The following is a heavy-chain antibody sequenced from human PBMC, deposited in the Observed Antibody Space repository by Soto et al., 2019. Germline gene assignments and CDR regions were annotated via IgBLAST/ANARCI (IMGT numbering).Heavy chain of an antibody. V-gene: IGHV4-59*01. CDR3: AKVGDGGVLDF. Sequence: QVQLQESGPGLVKTSETLSLTCTVSGGSISGYYWSWIRQPPGKGLEWIGHVYYTGTTNYTPFLKSRVTMSVDASKNQFTLKVSSVTAADTAVCYCAKVGDGGVLDFWGQGVLVTVSS. CDR2: VYYTGTT. CDR1: GGSISGYY. D-gene: IGHD3-16*01. J-gene: IGHJ4*02.